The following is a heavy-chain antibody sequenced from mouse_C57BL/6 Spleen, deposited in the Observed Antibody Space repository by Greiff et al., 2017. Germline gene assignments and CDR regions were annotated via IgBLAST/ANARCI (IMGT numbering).Heavy chain of an antibody. D-gene: IGHD4-1*01. V-gene: IGHV1-55*01. Sequence: VQPQQSGAELVKPGASVKMSCKASGYTFTSYWITWVKQRPGQGLEWIGDIYPGSGSTNYTEKFKSKATLTVDTSSSTAYMQLSSLTSEDCAVDYWARGNWAWCAYWGQGTLVTVSA. CDR2: IYPGSGST. CDR1: GYTFTSYW. CDR3: ARGNWAWCAY. J-gene: IGHJ3*01.